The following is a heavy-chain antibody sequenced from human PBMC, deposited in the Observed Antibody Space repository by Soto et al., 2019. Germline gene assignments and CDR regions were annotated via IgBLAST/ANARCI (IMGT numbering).Heavy chain of an antibody. CDR3: ARTNRSLYYFDY. CDR2: IYYSGST. V-gene: IGHV4-31*03. J-gene: IGHJ4*02. Sequence: KASETLSLTCTVSGGSISSDGYYWSWIRQPPGKGLEWIGYIYYSGSTYYNPSLKSRITISVDTSKNQFSLKLTSVTAADTAVYYCARTNRSLYYFDYWGQRTLVTVSS. CDR1: GGSISSDGYY.